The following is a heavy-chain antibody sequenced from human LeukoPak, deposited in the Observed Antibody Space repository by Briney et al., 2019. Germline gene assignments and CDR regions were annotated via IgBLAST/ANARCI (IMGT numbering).Heavy chain of an antibody. Sequence: PGGSLRLSCAVSGFSVTNNYMSWVRQAPGKGLEWVSVFYVGGVTYYADSVKGRFTISRDNSENTLYLQMKSLRAEDTAVYYCARGDGYNFFDYWGQGTLVTVSS. V-gene: IGHV3-53*01. CDR2: FYVGGVT. J-gene: IGHJ4*02. CDR1: GFSVTNNY. D-gene: IGHD5-24*01. CDR3: ARGDGYNFFDY.